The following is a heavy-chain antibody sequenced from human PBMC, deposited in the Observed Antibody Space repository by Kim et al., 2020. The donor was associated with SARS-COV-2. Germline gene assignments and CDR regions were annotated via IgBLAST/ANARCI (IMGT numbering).Heavy chain of an antibody. CDR2: IFSRGAP. CDR1: GVSISGSTYY. J-gene: IGHJ3*02. CDR3: ARLNLRDSRGHPLPFDI. Sequence: SETLSLTCSVSGVSISGSTYYWAWIRQPPGKGLAWIVSIFSRGAPYYMPSLKSRVTISIDASKNLFSLDLASVTAADTAIYYCARLNLRDSRGHPLPFDIWSQGTIVTVSS. D-gene: IGHD2-21*02. V-gene: IGHV4-39*02.